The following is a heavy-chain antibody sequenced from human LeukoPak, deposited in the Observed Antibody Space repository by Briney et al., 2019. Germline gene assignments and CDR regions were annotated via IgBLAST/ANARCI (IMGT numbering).Heavy chain of an antibody. CDR2: ISSGGNTI. D-gene: IGHD3-22*01. Sequence: GGSLRLSCAASGFTFSTYSMNWVRQAPGKGLEWVSHISSGGNTINYADSVKGRFTISRDNAKNSLYLQMNSLRAEDTAVYFCSRDSPTDYYDSSNYFSFDSWGQGTLVTDSS. J-gene: IGHJ4*02. V-gene: IGHV3-48*01. CDR1: GFTFSTYS. CDR3: SRDSPTDYYDSSNYFSFDS.